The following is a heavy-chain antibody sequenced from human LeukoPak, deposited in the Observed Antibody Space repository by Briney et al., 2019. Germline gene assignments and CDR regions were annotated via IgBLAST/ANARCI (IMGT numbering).Heavy chain of an antibody. CDR1: GGSISSYY. V-gene: IGHV4-59*01. CDR2: IYYSGST. D-gene: IGHD5-18*01. J-gene: IGHJ4*02. Sequence: SETLSLTRTVSGGSISSYYWSWIRQPPGKGLEWIGYIYYSGSTNYNPSLKSRVTISVDTSKNQFPLKLSSVTAADTAVYYCARDLGYSYGHFDYWGQGTLVTVSS. CDR3: ARDLGYSYGHFDY.